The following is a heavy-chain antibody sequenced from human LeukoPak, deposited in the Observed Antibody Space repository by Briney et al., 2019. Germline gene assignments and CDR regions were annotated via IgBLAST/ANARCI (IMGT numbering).Heavy chain of an antibody. Sequence: ASVKVSCKASGYTFTSYYMHWVRQAPGQGLEWMGIINPSGGSTSYAQKFQGRVTMTTDTSTSTAYMELRSLRSDDTAVYYCARVADFWSGYRRRLDYWGQGTLVTVSS. CDR3: ARVADFWSGYRRRLDY. J-gene: IGHJ4*02. CDR1: GYTFTSYY. CDR2: INPSGGST. V-gene: IGHV1-46*01. D-gene: IGHD3-3*01.